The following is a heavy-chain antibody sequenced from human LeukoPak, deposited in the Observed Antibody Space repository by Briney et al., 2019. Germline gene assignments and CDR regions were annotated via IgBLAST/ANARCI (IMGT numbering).Heavy chain of an antibody. D-gene: IGHD6-6*01. CDR1: GGSFSGYY. CDR2: INHSGST. Sequence: SETLSLTCAVYGGSFSGYYWSWIRQPPGKGLERIGEINHSGSTNYNPSLKSRVTISVDTSKNQFSLKLSSVTAADTAVYYCARGRQSDTSEHSSSSIDYWGQGTLVTVSS. CDR3: ARGRQSDTSEHSSSSIDY. V-gene: IGHV4-34*01. J-gene: IGHJ4*02.